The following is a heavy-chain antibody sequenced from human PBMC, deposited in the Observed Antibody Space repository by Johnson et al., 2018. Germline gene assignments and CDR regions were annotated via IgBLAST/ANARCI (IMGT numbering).Heavy chain of an antibody. CDR1: GFIFSNYG. Sequence: VQLLETGGGVVQPGRSLRLSCATSGFIFSNYGFHWVRQAPGKGLEWVAIISYDGSKKYYGDSVKGRFTISRDNSKNTLYLQMNSLRVEDTAVYYCAKERPECELLRYYYGMDVWGRGTTVTVSS. CDR3: AKERPECELLRYYYGMDV. D-gene: IGHD3-10*01. V-gene: IGHV3-30*18. CDR2: ISYDGSKK. J-gene: IGHJ6*02.